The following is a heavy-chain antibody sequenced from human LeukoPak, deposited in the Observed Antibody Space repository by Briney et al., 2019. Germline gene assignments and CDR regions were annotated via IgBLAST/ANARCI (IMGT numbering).Heavy chain of an antibody. CDR1: GFTFSKAW. CDR2: IKSKTDGGTT. J-gene: IGHJ4*02. Sequence: GGSLRLSCAASGFTFSKAWMTWVRQAPGKGLEWVGCIKSKTDGGTTDYAAPVKGRFTISRDDSKNTLYLQMKSLKTEDTAVYYCTAAYYYDRSDTRSHFDYWGLGTLVTVSS. CDR3: TAAYYYDRSDTRSHFDY. D-gene: IGHD3-22*01. V-gene: IGHV3-15*01.